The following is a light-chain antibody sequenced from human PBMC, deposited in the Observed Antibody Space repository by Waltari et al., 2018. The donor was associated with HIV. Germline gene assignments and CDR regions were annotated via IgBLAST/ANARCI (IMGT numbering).Light chain of an antibody. CDR1: HALNNHLSRY. CDR3: LQRRSCPLT. CDR2: AAS. Sequence: DIQLIQSPPFLSASVGDRVTITCRSTHALNNHLSRYLALYLVSTGRTPKLLVYAASTLLSEVPSRFSGSGSGTEFTLAITSLQPDDFATYYCLQRRSCPLTFGGGTKV. J-gene: IGKJ4*01. V-gene: IGKV1-9*01.